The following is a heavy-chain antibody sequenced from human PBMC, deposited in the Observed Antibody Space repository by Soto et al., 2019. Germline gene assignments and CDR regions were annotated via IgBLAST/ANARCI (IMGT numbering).Heavy chain of an antibody. J-gene: IGHJ4*02. Sequence: PVGSLRLSGADSGFRFSSYSMSWVRQTPGKGLEWVAAITATGDRTYYADSVTGRFTISRDNSKKTHYLQMTSLRAEDTAMYYCATMNGYFEYWGQGTPVTVSS. CDR2: ITATGDRT. D-gene: IGHD3-22*01. V-gene: IGHV3-23*01. CDR3: ATMNGYFEY. CDR1: GFRFSSYS.